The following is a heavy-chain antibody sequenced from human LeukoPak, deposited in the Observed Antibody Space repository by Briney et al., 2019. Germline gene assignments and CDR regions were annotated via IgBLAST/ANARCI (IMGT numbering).Heavy chain of an antibody. Sequence: PGRSLGLSCAASGFNFGDSAIHWVRQAPGKGLEWVSAMNWISDFKAYADSVKGRFTISRDNDKNSVHLQMNSLRPEDMAVYYCAKGPKENWYFDLWGRGTLVTVSS. J-gene: IGHJ2*01. CDR1: GFNFGDSA. V-gene: IGHV3-9*03. CDR2: MNWISDFK. CDR3: AKGPKENWYFDL.